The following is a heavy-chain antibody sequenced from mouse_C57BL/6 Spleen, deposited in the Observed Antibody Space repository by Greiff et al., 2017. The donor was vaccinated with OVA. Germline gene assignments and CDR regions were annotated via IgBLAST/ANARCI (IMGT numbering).Heavy chain of an antibody. D-gene: IGHD2-10*02. CDR2: IYPGSGST. Sequence: QVQLQQPGAELVKPGASVKMSCKASGYTFTSYWITWVKQRPGQGLEWIGDIYPGSGSTNYNEKFKSKATLTVDTSSSTAYMQLSSLTSEDSAVYYCAREYGSPYYAMDYWGQGTSVTVSS. V-gene: IGHV1-55*01. J-gene: IGHJ4*01. CDR1: GYTFTSYW. CDR3: AREYGSPYYAMDY.